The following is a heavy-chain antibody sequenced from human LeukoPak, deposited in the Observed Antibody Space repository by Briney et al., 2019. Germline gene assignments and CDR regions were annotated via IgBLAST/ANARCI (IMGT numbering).Heavy chain of an antibody. CDR3: AKGSTRGYYYYYGMDV. V-gene: IGHV3-23*01. D-gene: IGHD2-2*01. Sequence: GGSLRLSCEASGFTFSSYAMSWVRQAPGKGLEWVSAISGSGGSTYYADSVKGRFTISRDNSKNTLYLQMNSLRAEDTAVYYCAKGSTRGYYYYYGMDVWGKGTTVTVSS. CDR2: ISGSGGST. J-gene: IGHJ6*04. CDR1: GFTFSSYA.